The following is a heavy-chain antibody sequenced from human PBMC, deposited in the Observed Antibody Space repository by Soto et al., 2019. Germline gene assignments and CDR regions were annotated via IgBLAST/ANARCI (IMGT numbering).Heavy chain of an antibody. CDR1: GYTFTSYG. D-gene: IGHD2-15*01. CDR3: ARKYCSGGSCYSFPLSWFDP. CDR2: ISAYNGNT. Sequence: ASVKVSCKASGYTFTSYGISWVRQAPGQGLEWMGWISAYNGNTNYAQKLQGRVTMTTDTSTSTAYMELRSLRSDDTAVYYCARKYCSGGSCYSFPLSWFDPWGQGTLVTVSS. V-gene: IGHV1-18*01. J-gene: IGHJ5*02.